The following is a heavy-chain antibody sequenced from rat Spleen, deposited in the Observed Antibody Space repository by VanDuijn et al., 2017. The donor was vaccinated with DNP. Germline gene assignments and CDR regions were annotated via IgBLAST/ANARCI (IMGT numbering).Heavy chain of an antibody. CDR3: ARPNYGGYEGWFAY. J-gene: IGHJ3*01. CDR1: EITFSNYW. V-gene: IGHV5-31*01. CDR2: IANGGGGT. D-gene: IGHD1-11*01. Sequence: EVQLVESGGDLVQPGRSLKLSCVASEITFSNYWMTWIRQVPGKGLEWIASIANGGGGTYYPHSVRGRFTISRDDAKNTLYLQMNSLRSEDTATYYCARPNYGGYEGWFAYWGQGTLVTVSS.